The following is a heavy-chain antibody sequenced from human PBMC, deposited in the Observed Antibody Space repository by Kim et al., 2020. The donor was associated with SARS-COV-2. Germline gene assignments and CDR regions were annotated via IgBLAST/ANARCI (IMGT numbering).Heavy chain of an antibody. CDR2: INHSGST. D-gene: IGHD6-13*01. J-gene: IGHJ5*02. Sequence: SETLSLTCAVYGGSFSGYYWSWIRQPPGKGLEWIGEINHSGSTNYNPSLKSRVTISVDTSKNQFSLKLSSVTAADTAVYYCARGQRWFGSSSWYVPHNNWFDPWGQGTLVTVSS. V-gene: IGHV4-34*01. CDR1: GGSFSGYY. CDR3: ARGQRWFGSSSWYVPHNNWFDP.